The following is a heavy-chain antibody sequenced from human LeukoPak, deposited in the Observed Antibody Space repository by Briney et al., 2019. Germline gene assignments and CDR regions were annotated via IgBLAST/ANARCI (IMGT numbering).Heavy chain of an antibody. CDR3: ARDSGSYYDY. V-gene: IGHV3-53*01. J-gene: IGHJ4*02. CDR2: IYRDGTT. Sequence: PGGSLRLSCAASGFTVSSIYMSWVRQAPGKGLEWVSLIYRDGTTYYADSVKGRFTISRDNSKNTLYLQMNSLRAEDTAIYYCARDSGSYYDYWGQGTLVTVSS. CDR1: GFTVSSIY. D-gene: IGHD1-26*01.